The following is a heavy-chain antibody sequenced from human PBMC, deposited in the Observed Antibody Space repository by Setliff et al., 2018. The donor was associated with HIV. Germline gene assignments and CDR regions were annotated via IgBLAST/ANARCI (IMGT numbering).Heavy chain of an antibody. CDR2: MSTYNGNT. CDR1: GYTFTSYD. D-gene: IGHD5-12*01. CDR3: ARSEGQWLRPEGALCDY. J-gene: IGHJ4*02. V-gene: IGHV1-18*01. Sequence: ASVKVSCKASGYTFTSYDISWVRQAPGQGLEWMGWMSTYNGNTNYAQKVQGRVTMTTDTSTRTAYMELRSLRSDDTAVYYCARSEGQWLRPEGALCDYWGQGTLVTVSS.